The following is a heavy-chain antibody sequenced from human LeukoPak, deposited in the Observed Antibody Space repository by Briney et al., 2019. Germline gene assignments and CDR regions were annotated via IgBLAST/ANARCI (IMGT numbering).Heavy chain of an antibody. CDR1: GGTFSSYA. J-gene: IGHJ3*02. D-gene: IGHD4-23*01. Sequence: VASVKVSCKASGGTFSSYAISWVRQAPGQGLEWMGGIIPIFGTANYAQKFQGRVTITADESTSTAYMELSSLRSEDTAVYYCARNHYGGKVVGALDIWGQGTMVTVSS. CDR3: ARNHYGGKVVGALDI. CDR2: IIPIFGTA. V-gene: IGHV1-69*01.